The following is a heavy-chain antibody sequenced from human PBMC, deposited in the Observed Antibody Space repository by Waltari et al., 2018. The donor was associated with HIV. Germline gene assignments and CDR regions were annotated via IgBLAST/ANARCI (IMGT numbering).Heavy chain of an antibody. J-gene: IGHJ6*02. CDR3: ARGKDCGGGTCDGYHYYGMDV. CDR1: GFTFTTSW. Sequence: EVQLVESGGGLVQPGGSLRLSCAASGFTFTTSWVHWVRQAPGKGRVWVSRINPDGTDTRYADYVKGRFTISRENAKNTVYLQVNSLRGEDTSVYYCARGKDCGGGTCDGYHYYGMDVWGQGTTVTVSS. V-gene: IGHV3-74*01. CDR2: INPDGTDT. D-gene: IGHD2-15*01.